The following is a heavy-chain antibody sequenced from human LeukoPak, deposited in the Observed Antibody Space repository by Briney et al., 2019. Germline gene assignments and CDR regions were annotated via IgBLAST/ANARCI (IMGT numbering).Heavy chain of an antibody. V-gene: IGHV1-69*05. Sequence: ASVKVSCKASGGTFSSYAISWVRQAPGQGLEWMGRIIPIFGTANYAQKFQGRVTITTDESTSTAYMELSSLRSEDTAVYYCATHKSSSWRNNWFDPRGQGTLVTVSS. CDR1: GGTFSSYA. CDR3: ATHKSSSWRNNWFDP. D-gene: IGHD6-13*01. J-gene: IGHJ5*02. CDR2: IIPIFGTA.